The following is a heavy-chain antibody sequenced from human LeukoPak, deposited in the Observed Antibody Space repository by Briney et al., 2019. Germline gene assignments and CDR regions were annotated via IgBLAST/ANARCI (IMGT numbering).Heavy chain of an antibody. J-gene: IGHJ6*03. CDR3: ARAQTSYGSGSYYPTLYYYYMDV. D-gene: IGHD3-10*01. CDR1: GFTFSSYE. Sequence: GGSLRLSCAASGFTFSSYEMNWVRQAPGKGLEWVSYISSSGSTIYYADSVKGRFTISRDNAKNSLYLQMNSLRAEDTAVYYCARAQTSYGSGSYYPTLYYYYMDVWGKGTTVTVSS. V-gene: IGHV3-48*03. CDR2: ISSSGSTI.